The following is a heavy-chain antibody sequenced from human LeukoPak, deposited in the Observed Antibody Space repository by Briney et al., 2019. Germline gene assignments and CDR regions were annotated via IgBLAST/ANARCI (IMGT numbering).Heavy chain of an antibody. CDR2: ISAYNGNT. V-gene: IGHV1-18*01. CDR1: GYTFTSDG. Sequence: ASVKVSCKASGYTFTSDGISWVRQAPGQGLEWMGWISAYNGNTNYAQKLQGRVTMTTDTSTSTAYMELRSLRSDDTAVHYCAIVAHPVVVTAISTNWFDPWGQGTLVTVSS. J-gene: IGHJ5*02. CDR3: AIVAHPVVVTAISTNWFDP. D-gene: IGHD2-21*02.